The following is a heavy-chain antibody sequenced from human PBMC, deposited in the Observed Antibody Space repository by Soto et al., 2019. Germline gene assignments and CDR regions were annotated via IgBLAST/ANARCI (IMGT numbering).Heavy chain of an antibody. CDR1: GFTVSSNY. Sequence: GGSLRLSCAASGFTVSSNYMSWVRQAPGKGLEWVSVIYSGGSTYYADSVKGRFTISRDNSKNTVFLQMNSLRAEDTAVYYCARSTDDNAYPDAFDLWGQGTMVTVSS. D-gene: IGHD3-16*01. J-gene: IGHJ3*01. CDR2: IYSGGST. CDR3: ARSTDDNAYPDAFDL. V-gene: IGHV3-53*01.